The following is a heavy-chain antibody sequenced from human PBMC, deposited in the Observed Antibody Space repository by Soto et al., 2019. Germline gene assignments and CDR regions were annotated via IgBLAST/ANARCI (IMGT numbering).Heavy chain of an antibody. CDR3: AKDSGDCISTNCYFWNYYYYMDV. CDR1: GFTFSNYA. Sequence: GGSLRLSCAASGFTFSNYAMSWVRQAPGRGLEWVSGVSGSGSSRYRADSVKGRFTVSRDNAKNTVYLQMNSLRAEDTAVYYCAKDSGDCISTNCYFWNYYYYMDVWGKGTTVTVSS. J-gene: IGHJ6*03. V-gene: IGHV3-23*01. CDR2: VSGSGSSR. D-gene: IGHD2-2*01.